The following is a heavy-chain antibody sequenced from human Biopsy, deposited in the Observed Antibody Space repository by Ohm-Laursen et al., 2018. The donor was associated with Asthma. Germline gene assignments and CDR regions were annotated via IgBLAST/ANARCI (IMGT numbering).Heavy chain of an antibody. Sequence: SSVRVSCKAPGGTFSNFAISWVRQAPGQGLEWLGGIMTVFGTTNYTQKFQGRVAITADESTSTAYMEVTSLRSEDTAIYYCARCQVGYSSGWSLLLKKIYYSGMDVWGQGTAVTVSS. CDR1: GGTFSNFA. V-gene: IGHV1-69*01. J-gene: IGHJ6*02. CDR3: ARCQVGYSSGWSLLLKKIYYSGMDV. CDR2: IMTVFGTT. D-gene: IGHD6-19*01.